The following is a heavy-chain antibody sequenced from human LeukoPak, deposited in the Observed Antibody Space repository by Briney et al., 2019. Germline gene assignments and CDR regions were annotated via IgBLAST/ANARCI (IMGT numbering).Heavy chain of an antibody. CDR1: GGSISSYY. V-gene: IGHV4-4*07. CDR2: INTSGST. D-gene: IGHD6-13*01. J-gene: IGHJ6*02. Sequence: SETLSLTCTVSGGSISSYYWSWIRQPAGKGLEWIGRINTSGSTNYNPSLKSRVTVSVDTSKNQFSLKLSSVTAADTAFYYCASRPIAAAGTYYYGMDVWGQGTTVTVSS. CDR3: ASRPIAAAGTYYYGMDV.